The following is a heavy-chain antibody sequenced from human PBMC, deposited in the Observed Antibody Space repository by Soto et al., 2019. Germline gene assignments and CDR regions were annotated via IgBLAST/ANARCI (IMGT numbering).Heavy chain of an antibody. V-gene: IGHV4-61*01. J-gene: IGHJ5*02. Sequence: QVQLQESGPGLVKPSETLSLTCTVSGGSVSSGSYYWSWIRQPPGKGLEWIGYIYYSGSTNYNPSLKVRVTISVVTYKNQFSLKLSSVTGAETAVYYCAREINDLYGSSWTNWFDPWGQGTMVTVSS. D-gene: IGHD2-15*01. CDR2: IYYSGST. CDR3: AREINDLYGSSWTNWFDP. CDR1: GGSVSSGSYY.